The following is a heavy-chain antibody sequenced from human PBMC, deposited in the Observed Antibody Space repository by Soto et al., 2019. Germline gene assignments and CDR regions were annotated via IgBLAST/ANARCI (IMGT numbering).Heavy chain of an antibody. Sequence: PSETLSHTCTVSGASISGYCWSGRGKSAEKGLEWIGRIYATGTTDYNPSLKSRVMMSVDTSKKQFSLKLRSVTAADTAVYYCVRDGTKTLRDWFDPWGQGISVTVSS. CDR2: IYATGTT. J-gene: IGHJ5*02. D-gene: IGHD1-1*01. CDR1: GASISGYC. CDR3: VRDGTKTLRDWFDP. V-gene: IGHV4-4*07.